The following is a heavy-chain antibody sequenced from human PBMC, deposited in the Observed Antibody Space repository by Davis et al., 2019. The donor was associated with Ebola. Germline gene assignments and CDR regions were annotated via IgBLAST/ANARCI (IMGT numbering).Heavy chain of an antibody. CDR3: AREELRCGGDCHVY. Sequence: PGGSLRLSCAASGFTFSDFYMTWIRQAPGKGLEWVSYISSSGRTIYYSDSVKGRFITSRDNARNALYLQMDSLRAEDTAIYYCAREELRCGGDCHVYWGQGALVTVSS. J-gene: IGHJ4*02. CDR1: GFTFSDFY. V-gene: IGHV3-11*01. D-gene: IGHD2-21*01. CDR2: ISSSGRTI.